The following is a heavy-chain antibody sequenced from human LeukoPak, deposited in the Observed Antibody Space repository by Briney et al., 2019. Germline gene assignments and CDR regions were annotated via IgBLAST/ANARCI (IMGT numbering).Heavy chain of an antibody. D-gene: IGHD3-3*01. Sequence: GASVKVSCKVSGYTLTELSMHWVRQAPGKGLEWMGGFDPEDGETIYAQKFQGRVTMTEDTSTDTAYMELSSLRSGDTAVYYCATARSFWSGYYGYNWFDPWGQGTLVTVSS. V-gene: IGHV1-24*01. J-gene: IGHJ5*02. CDR2: FDPEDGET. CDR1: GYTLTELS. CDR3: ATARSFWSGYYGYNWFDP.